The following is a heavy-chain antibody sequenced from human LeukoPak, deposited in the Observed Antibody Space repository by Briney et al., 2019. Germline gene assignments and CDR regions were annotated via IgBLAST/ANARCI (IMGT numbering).Heavy chain of an antibody. V-gene: IGHV5-10-1*01. Sequence: GESLKISCKGSGYSFTSYWISWVRQLPGKGLEWMGRIDPSDSYTNYSPSFQGHVTISADKSISTAYLQWSSLKASDTAMYYCARQSRYSSSWFSNPRYNWFDLWGQGTLVTVSS. CDR1: GYSFTSYW. D-gene: IGHD6-13*01. CDR2: IDPSDSYT. CDR3: ARQSRYSSSWFSNPRYNWFDL. J-gene: IGHJ5*02.